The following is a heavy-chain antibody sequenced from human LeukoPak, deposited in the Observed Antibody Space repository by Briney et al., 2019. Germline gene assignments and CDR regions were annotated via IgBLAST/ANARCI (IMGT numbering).Heavy chain of an antibody. CDR1: GYTFTGCY. D-gene: IGHD6-19*01. V-gene: IGHV1-2*02. Sequence: ASVKVSCKASGYTFTGCYMHWVRQAPGQGLEWMGWINPNSGGTNYAQKFQGRVTMTRDTSISTGYMELSRLRSDDTAVYYCARGAQRAVAGTGWFDPWGQGTLVTVSS. CDR3: ARGAQRAVAGTGWFDP. CDR2: INPNSGGT. J-gene: IGHJ5*02.